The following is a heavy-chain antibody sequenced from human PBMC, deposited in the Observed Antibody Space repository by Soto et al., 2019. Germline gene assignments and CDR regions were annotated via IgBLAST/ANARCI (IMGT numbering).Heavy chain of an antibody. CDR2: IKSKTDGGTT. J-gene: IGHJ4*02. V-gene: IGHV3-15*01. CDR1: GFTFSNAW. CDR3: TTSYYDYIWGSYRYG. Sequence: EVQLVESGGGLVKPGGSLRLSCAASGFTFSNAWMSWVRQAPGKGLEWVGRIKSKTDGGTTDYAAPVKGRFTISRDDSKNTLYLQMNSLKTEDTAVYYCTTSYYDYIWGSYRYGWGQGTLVTVSS. D-gene: IGHD3-16*02.